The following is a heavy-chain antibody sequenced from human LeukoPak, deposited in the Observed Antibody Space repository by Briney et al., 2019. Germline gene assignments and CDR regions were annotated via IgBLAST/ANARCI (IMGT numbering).Heavy chain of an antibody. CDR2: ISSSSSDI. CDR1: GFTFRTHS. V-gene: IGHV3-21*01. CDR3: ARVTGGLEWADFDY. D-gene: IGHD3-3*01. Sequence: PGGSLRLSCAASGFTFRTHSMNWVRQAPGKGLEWVSCISSSSSDIYYADSVKGRFTISRDNAKNSLYLHMSSLRAEDTAVYYCARVTGGLEWADFDYWGQGTPVTVSS. J-gene: IGHJ4*02.